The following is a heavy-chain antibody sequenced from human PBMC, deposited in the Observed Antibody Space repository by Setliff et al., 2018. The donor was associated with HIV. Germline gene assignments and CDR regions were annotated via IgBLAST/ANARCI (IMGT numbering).Heavy chain of an antibody. CDR3: VNPSGAMGDFDS. CDR2: IYYHGST. Sequence: SETLSLTCAVYGGSFSGYYWSWIRQTPGKGLEWIGTIYYHGSTYYNPSLKSRVTISIDTSRNQFSLQLTSVTAADTAVYYCVNPSGAMGDFDSWGQGTLVTVSS. J-gene: IGHJ4*02. V-gene: IGHV4-34*01. CDR1: GGSFSGYY. D-gene: IGHD3-16*01.